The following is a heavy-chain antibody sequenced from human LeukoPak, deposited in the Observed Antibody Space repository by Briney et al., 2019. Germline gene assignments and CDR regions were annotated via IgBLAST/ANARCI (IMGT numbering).Heavy chain of an antibody. J-gene: IGHJ4*02. CDR1: GFTVGSNY. D-gene: IGHD3-22*01. CDR3: ARGDYYDSSGHFDY. V-gene: IGHV3-53*04. CDR2: IYSGGST. Sequence: GGSLRLSCAASGFTVGSNYMSWVRQAPGKGLEWVSVIYSGGSTYYADSVKGRFTISRHNSKNTLYLQMNSLRAEDTAVYYCARGDYYDSSGHFDYWGQGTLVTVSS.